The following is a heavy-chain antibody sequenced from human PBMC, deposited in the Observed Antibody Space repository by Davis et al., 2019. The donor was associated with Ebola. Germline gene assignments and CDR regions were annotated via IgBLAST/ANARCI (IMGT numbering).Heavy chain of an antibody. CDR1: GYTFNRYG. D-gene: IGHD6-6*01. Sequence: AASVKVSCKASGYTFNRYGMNWVRQAPGQGPEWMGWINTKTGNPTYAQGFTGRFVFSLDTSVSTAYLQISSLKAEDTAVYYCAREENIADRPGYYGMDVWGKGTTVTVSS. V-gene: IGHV7-4-1*02. CDR3: AREENIADRPGYYGMDV. J-gene: IGHJ6*04. CDR2: INTKTGNP.